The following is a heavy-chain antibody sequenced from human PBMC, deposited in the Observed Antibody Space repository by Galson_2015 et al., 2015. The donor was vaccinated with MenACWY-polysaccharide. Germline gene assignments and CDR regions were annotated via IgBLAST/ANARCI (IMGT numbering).Heavy chain of an antibody. D-gene: IGHD2-2*01. CDR3: ARVRYSTGKYQFDY. CDR1: GFTFSNYA. J-gene: IGHJ4*02. V-gene: IGHV3-23*01. Sequence: SLRLSCAASGFTFSNYAMSWVRQAPGKGLEWVSTIGGSGSDTHYADSVKGRFTISRDNSKNTLSPQMNSLRAEDTAVYYCARVRYSTGKYQFDYWGQGTLVAVSS. CDR2: IGGSGSDT.